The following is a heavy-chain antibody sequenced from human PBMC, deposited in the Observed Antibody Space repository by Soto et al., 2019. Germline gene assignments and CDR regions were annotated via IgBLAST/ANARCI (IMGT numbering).Heavy chain of an antibody. CDR1: GFTFDSYW. J-gene: IGHJ6*02. CDR3: ARGGNGYENWPPYYYVMDV. CDR2: IKQDGGQT. D-gene: IGHD5-12*01. Sequence: EVQLVESGGGFVQPGGSLRLSCAASGFTFDSYWMTWVRQAPGKGLEWVAHIKQDGGQTYYVDSVKGRFTISRDNAKTSLYLQMNSLRAEDTSVYFCARGGNGYENWPPYYYVMDVWGQGTTVTVSS. V-gene: IGHV3-7*01.